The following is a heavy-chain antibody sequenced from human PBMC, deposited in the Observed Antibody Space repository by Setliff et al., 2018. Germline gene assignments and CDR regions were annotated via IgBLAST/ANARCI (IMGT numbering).Heavy chain of an antibody. CDR2: IYTDGST. CDR1: GDSISRAKYY. J-gene: IGHJ6*03. V-gene: IGHV4-61*02. D-gene: IGHD3-3*01. Sequence: SETLSLTCTVSGDSISRAKYYWSWIRQSAGKGLECLGRIYTDGSTKYNPPLNSRVTLLIDTAKNQISLRLSSVTAADTAVYFCARVTGFSYMDVWGKGTTVTVSS. CDR3: ARVTGFSYMDV.